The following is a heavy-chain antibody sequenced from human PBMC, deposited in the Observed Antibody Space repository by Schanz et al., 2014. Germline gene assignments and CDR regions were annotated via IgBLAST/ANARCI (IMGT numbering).Heavy chain of an antibody. CDR3: ARDPNTSAWLPYFDT. D-gene: IGHD6-19*01. CDR1: GFTFSDYY. Sequence: QVQLVDSGGGLVKPGGSLRLSCAASGFTFSDYYMTWIRQAPGKGLEWVSYISNSGTTIYYADSVKGRFTISRDNAKNSLYLQMNSLRVEDTAVYYCARDPNTSAWLPYFDTWGQGTLVTVSS. V-gene: IGHV3-11*01. CDR2: ISNSGTTI. J-gene: IGHJ4*02.